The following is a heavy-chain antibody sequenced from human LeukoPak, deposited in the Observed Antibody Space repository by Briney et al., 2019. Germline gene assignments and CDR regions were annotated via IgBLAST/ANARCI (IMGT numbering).Heavy chain of an antibody. J-gene: IGHJ4*02. V-gene: IGHV3-43*01. Sequence: GGSLRLSCAASGFTFDDYTMHWVRQAPGKGLEWVSLIRWDGDSTYYADSVKGRFTISRDNTKNSLFLEMNSLRTEDSALYYCAKAHYYDTTSFDSAFWGTRPLDYWGQGTLVTVSS. D-gene: IGHD3-22*01. CDR1: GFTFDDYT. CDR3: AKAHYYDTTSFDSAFWGTRPLDY. CDR2: IRWDGDST.